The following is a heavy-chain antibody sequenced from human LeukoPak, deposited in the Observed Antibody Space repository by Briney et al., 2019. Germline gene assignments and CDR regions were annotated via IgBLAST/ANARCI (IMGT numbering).Heavy chain of an antibody. J-gene: IGHJ4*02. CDR3: ARDPPAGTKVFDY. CDR1: GFTFSSYS. Sequence: GGSLRLSCAASGFTFSSYSMNWVRQAPGKGLEWVSSISSSSSYIYYADSVKGRFTISRDNAKNSLYLQMNSLRAEDTAVYYCARDPPAGTKVFDYWGQGTLVTVSP. V-gene: IGHV3-21*01. CDR2: ISSSSSYI. D-gene: IGHD6-19*01.